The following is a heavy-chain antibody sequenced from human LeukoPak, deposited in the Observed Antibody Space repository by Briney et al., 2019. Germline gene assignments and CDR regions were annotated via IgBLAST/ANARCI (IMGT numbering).Heavy chain of an antibody. J-gene: IGHJ6*03. CDR1: GYTFTSYG. CDR2: ISAYNGNT. V-gene: IGHV1-18*01. Sequence: ASVKVSCKASGYTFTSYGISWVRQAPGQGLGWMGWISAYNGNTNYAQKLQGRVTMTTDTSTSTAYMELRSLRSDDTAVYYCARGCYQLLETENYYYYYYMDVWGKGTTVTVSS. D-gene: IGHD2-2*01. CDR3: ARGCYQLLETENYYYYYYMDV.